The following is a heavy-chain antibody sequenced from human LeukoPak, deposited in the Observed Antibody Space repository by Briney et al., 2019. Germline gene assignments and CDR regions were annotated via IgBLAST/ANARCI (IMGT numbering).Heavy chain of an antibody. CDR2: IYHSGST. J-gene: IGHJ4*02. V-gene: IGHV4-59*12. Sequence: PSETLSLTCTVSGGSISSYYWSWIRQPPGKGLEWIGYIYHSGSTYYNPSLKSRVTISVDRSKNQFSLKLSSVTAADTAVYYCARADAYCSSTSCYGGALDYWGQGTLVTVSS. CDR1: GGSISSYY. CDR3: ARADAYCSSTSCYGGALDY. D-gene: IGHD2-2*01.